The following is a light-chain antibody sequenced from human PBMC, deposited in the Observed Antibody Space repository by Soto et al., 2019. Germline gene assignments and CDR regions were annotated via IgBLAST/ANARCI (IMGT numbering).Light chain of an antibody. J-gene: IGKJ4*01. Sequence: DIQMTQSPSSLSASVGDRVTITCRASQAISNYLAWYQHKPGRLPKLLIYSASIVLPGVPSRFSGSGSGTEFTLTIGGLQPEDLATYYCQKYNSAPLTFGGGTKLQIK. CDR1: QAISNY. CDR3: QKYNSAPLT. V-gene: IGKV1-27*01. CDR2: SAS.